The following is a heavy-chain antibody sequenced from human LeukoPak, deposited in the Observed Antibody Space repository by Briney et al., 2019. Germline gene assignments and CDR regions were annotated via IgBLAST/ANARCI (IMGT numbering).Heavy chain of an antibody. CDR2: ISGSGGST. D-gene: IGHD1-26*01. V-gene: IGHV3-23*01. CDR3: AKDHSGSYYRPAYFDY. Sequence: GGSLRLSCAASGFTFSSYAMSWVRQAPGKGLEWVSAISGSGGSTCYADSVKGRFTISRDNSKNTLYLQMNSLRAEDTAVYYCAKDHSGSYYRPAYFDYWGQGTLVTVSS. J-gene: IGHJ4*02. CDR1: GFTFSSYA.